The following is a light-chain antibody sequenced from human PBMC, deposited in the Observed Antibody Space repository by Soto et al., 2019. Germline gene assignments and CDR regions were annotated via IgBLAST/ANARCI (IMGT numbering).Light chain of an antibody. Sequence: QLVRTQSPSASASLGASVKLTCTLSRGHSSYAIAWYQQQPEKGPRYLMKLNSDGSHSKGDGIPDRFSGSSSGAERYLTISSLQSDDEADYYCQTWDTGILFGGGTKLTVL. CDR2: LNSDGSH. V-gene: IGLV4-69*01. CDR1: RGHSSYA. CDR3: QTWDTGIL. J-gene: IGLJ2*01.